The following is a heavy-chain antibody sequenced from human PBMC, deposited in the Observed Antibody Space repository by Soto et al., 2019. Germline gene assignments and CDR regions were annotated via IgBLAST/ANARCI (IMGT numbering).Heavy chain of an antibody. CDR1: GGSISSSSYY. CDR3: GRGEGGATASFDY. V-gene: IGHV4-39*01. Sequence: QLQLQESGPGLVKPSETLSLTCTVSGGSISSSSYYWGWIRQPPGKGLEWIGNVYYTGSTYYNPSLRSRSPIPVNTSKNQFPLKRSFVTAADTAVYYCGRGEGGATASFDYWGQGTLVTVSS. CDR2: VYYTGST. D-gene: IGHD3-16*01. J-gene: IGHJ4*02.